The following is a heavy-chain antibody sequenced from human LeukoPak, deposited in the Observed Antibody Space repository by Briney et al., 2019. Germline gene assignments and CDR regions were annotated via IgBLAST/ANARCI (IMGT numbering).Heavy chain of an antibody. J-gene: IGHJ4*02. CDR2: IYYSGST. Sequence: SETLSLTCTVSGGSISSYYWSWVRQPPGKGLEWSGYIYYSGSTNYNPSLKSRVTISVDTSKNQFPLKLSSVTAADTAVYYCARAESNIVVVPAAMGFDYWGQGTLVTVSS. D-gene: IGHD2-2*01. CDR3: ARAESNIVVVPAAMGFDY. V-gene: IGHV4-59*01. CDR1: GGSISSYY.